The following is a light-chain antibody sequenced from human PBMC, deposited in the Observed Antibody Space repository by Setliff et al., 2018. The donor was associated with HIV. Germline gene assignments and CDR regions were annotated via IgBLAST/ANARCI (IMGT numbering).Light chain of an antibody. CDR1: SGDVGRYNL. J-gene: IGLJ1*01. CDR3: CSYAGGPYV. V-gene: IGLV2-23*01. Sequence: QSALAQPASVSGSPGQSITISCTGTSGDVGRYNLVSWYQQRPGKPPKLMIYQASKRPSGVSNRFSGSKSGNTASLTISGLQAEDEADYYCCSYAGGPYVFGTGTKGTVL. CDR2: QAS.